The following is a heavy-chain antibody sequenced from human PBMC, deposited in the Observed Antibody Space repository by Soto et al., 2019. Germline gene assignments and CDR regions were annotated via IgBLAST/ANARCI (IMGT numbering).Heavy chain of an antibody. V-gene: IGHV1-3*05. Sequence: VQLVQSGAEEKKPGASVKVSCKASGYTFTSYAMHWVRQAPGQRLEWMGWINAGNGNTKYSQKFQGRVTVTRDTSASTAYMELSSLRSEDTAVYYCARDPSYYGMDVWGQGTTLTVSS. CDR2: INAGNGNT. CDR1: GYTFTSYA. J-gene: IGHJ6*02. CDR3: ARDPSYYGMDV.